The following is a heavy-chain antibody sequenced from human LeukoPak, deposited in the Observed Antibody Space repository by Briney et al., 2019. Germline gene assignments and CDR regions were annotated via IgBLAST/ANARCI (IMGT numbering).Heavy chain of an antibody. D-gene: IGHD2-15*01. V-gene: IGHV3-53*01. Sequence: PGGSLRLSCSASGFSVDSSYMSWVRQTPGKGLEWVSVIYTNGKVYYAESAKGRFTISRDISKNSLDLQMNRLRVDDTAVYYCARDSPTSGIDYWGQGTLVIVSS. CDR1: GFSVDSSY. J-gene: IGHJ4*02. CDR3: ARDSPTSGIDY. CDR2: IYTNGKV.